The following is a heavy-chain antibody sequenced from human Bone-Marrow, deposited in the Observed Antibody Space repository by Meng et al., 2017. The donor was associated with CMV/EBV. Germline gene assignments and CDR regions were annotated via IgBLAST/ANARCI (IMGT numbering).Heavy chain of an antibody. D-gene: IGHD3-16*01. J-gene: IGHJ4*02. CDR2: INWNGGST. V-gene: IGHV3-20*01. Sequence: GGSLRLSCAASGFTFITYSMNWVRQAPGKGLEWVSGINWNGGSTGYADSVKGRFTISRDNAKNSLYLQMNSLRAEDTALYHCAREGEGTDYWGQGTLVTVSS. CDR1: GFTFITYS. CDR3: AREGEGTDY.